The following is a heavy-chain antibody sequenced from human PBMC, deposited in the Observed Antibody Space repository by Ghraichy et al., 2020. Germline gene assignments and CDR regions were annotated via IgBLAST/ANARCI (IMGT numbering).Heavy chain of an antibody. CDR1: GGSISRGGYY. CDR2: IYYIGST. J-gene: IGHJ2*01. Sequence: SETLSPTCTVSGGSISRGGYYWSWIRQHPGKGLEWIGNIYYIGSTYYNPSLKSRVTISVDTSKNHFSLKLSSVTAADTAVYYCARDSGPSLPGWYFDLWGRGTLVTVSS. CDR3: ARDSGPSLPGWYFDL. D-gene: IGHD3-10*01. V-gene: IGHV4-31*03.